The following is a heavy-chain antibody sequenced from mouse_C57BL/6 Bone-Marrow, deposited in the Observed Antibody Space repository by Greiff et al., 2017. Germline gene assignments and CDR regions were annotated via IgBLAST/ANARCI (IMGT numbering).Heavy chain of an antibody. CDR2: ISSGGSYT. V-gene: IGHV5-6*01. CDR1: GFTFSSYG. D-gene: IGHD1-1*01. CDR3: ARQNPYSGSEAY. Sequence: EVKLVESGGDLVKPGGSLKLSCAASGFTFSSYGMSWVRQTPDKSLEWVATISSGGSYTYYPDRVKGRFTISRDNAKNTLYLQMSSLKSEDTAMYYCARQNPYSGSEAYWGQGTLVTVSA. J-gene: IGHJ3*01.